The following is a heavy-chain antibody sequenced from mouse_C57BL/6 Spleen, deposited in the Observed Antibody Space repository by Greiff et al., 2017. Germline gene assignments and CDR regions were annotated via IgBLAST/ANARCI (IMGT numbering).Heavy chain of an antibody. D-gene: IGHD1-1*01. V-gene: IGHV1-18*01. J-gene: IGHJ3*01. CDR2: INPNNGGT. CDR1: GYTFTDYN. Sequence: EVQLQQSGPELVKPGASVKIPCKASGYTFTDYNMDWVKQSHGKSLEWIGDINPNNGGTIYNQKFKGKATLTVDKSSSTAYMELRSLTSEDTAVYYCARSYGSSDPAWFAYWGQGTLVTVSA. CDR3: ARSYGSSDPAWFAY.